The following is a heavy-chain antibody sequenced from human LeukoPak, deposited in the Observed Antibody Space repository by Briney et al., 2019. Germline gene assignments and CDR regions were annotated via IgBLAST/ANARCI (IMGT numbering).Heavy chain of an antibody. Sequence: SETLSLTCTVSGDSIRRSSSHYWGWIRQPPGKGLEWIGSVYYSGSTYYHPSLKSRVTISVDTSKSHFSLKLSSVTAADTAVYYCARARQNPYFEERRRGNWFDPWGQGTLVTVFS. V-gene: IGHV4-39*02. CDR3: ARARQNPYFEERRRGNWFDP. D-gene: IGHD3-9*01. CDR1: GDSIRRSSSHY. CDR2: VYYSGST. J-gene: IGHJ5*02.